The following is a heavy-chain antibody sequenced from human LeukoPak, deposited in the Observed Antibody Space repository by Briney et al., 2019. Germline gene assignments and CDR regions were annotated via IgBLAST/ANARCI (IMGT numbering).Heavy chain of an antibody. CDR3: AREYGSGSYTGIDY. Sequence: GGSLRLSCAVSGFTFSGASMHWVRQASGKGLEWVGRIRSKTNSYATAYAASVQGRFTISRDDSTNTAYLHMNSLKPGDTAVYYCAREYGSGSYTGIDYWGQGTLVTVSS. CDR2: IRSKTNSYAT. J-gene: IGHJ4*02. V-gene: IGHV3-73*01. CDR1: GFTFSGAS. D-gene: IGHD3-10*01.